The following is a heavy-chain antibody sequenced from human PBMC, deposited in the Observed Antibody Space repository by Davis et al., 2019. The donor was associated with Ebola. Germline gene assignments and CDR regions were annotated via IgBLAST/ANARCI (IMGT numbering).Heavy chain of an antibody. Sequence: MPGGSLRLSCAVSGGSISSSNWWSWVRQPPGKGLEWIGEIYHSGSTNYNPSLKGRVTISVDKSKNQFSLKLSSVTAADTAVYYCANSRYSSGWYGWFDPWGQGTLVAVSS. CDR3: ANSRYSSGWYGWFDP. J-gene: IGHJ5*02. D-gene: IGHD6-19*01. CDR2: IYHSGST. V-gene: IGHV4-4*02. CDR1: GGSISSSNW.